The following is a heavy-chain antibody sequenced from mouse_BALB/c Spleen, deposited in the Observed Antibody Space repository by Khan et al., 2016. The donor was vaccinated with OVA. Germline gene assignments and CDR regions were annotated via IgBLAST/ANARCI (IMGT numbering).Heavy chain of an antibody. Sequence: EVQLQESGPGLVKPSQSLSLTCSVTGYSITSGYYWNWIRQFPGNKLEWMGYISYDGSDKYNPSLKNRFSITRDTSKNQFFLKLKSVTTEDTATYYGAREARATYYFDYWGQGTSLTVSS. CDR3: AREARATYYFDY. CDR1: GYSITSGYY. CDR2: ISYDGSD. D-gene: IGHD3-1*01. V-gene: IGHV3-6*02. J-gene: IGHJ2*03.